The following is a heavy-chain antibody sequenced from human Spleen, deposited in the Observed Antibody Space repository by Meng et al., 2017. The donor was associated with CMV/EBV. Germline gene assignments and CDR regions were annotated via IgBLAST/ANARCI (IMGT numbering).Heavy chain of an antibody. Sequence: QVQLQQWGAGLLKPSETLSLTCAVYGGSFSGYYWSWIRHPPGKGLEWIGEINHSGSTNYNPSLKSRVTISVDTSKNQFSLKLSSVTAADTAVYYCARDMGSIAAAFDYWGQGTLVTVSS. J-gene: IGHJ4*02. CDR3: ARDMGSIAAAFDY. D-gene: IGHD6-13*01. CDR1: GGSFSGYY. V-gene: IGHV4-34*01. CDR2: INHSGST.